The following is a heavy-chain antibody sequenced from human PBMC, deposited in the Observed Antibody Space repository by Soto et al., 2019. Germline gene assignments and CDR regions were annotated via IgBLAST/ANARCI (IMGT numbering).Heavy chain of an antibody. CDR1: GDPISRWH. D-gene: IGHD3-22*01. Sequence: SETLSLTCNVSGDPISRWHWSWIRQPPGKGLEWLGSVYDNGNTKSNPSLGSRVTVSIDTSKSQFSLKLRSVIAADTAVFYCAGLYPYESSGYHLNYWGQGALVTVSS. J-gene: IGHJ4*02. V-gene: IGHV4-59*08. CDR2: VYDNGNT. CDR3: AGLYPYESSGYHLNY.